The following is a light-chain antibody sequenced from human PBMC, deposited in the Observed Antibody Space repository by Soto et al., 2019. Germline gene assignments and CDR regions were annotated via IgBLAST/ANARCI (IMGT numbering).Light chain of an antibody. CDR2: AAS. J-gene: IGKJ2*01. Sequence: AIQMTQSPSSLSASVGDRVTITCRASQGIRNDLGWYQQKPGKAPKLLIYAASSLQSGVPSRFSFSGSGTDFTLTISSLQPEDFATYYCLQDYIYPYTFGQGTKLEIQ. CDR3: LQDYIYPYT. V-gene: IGKV1-6*01. CDR1: QGIRND.